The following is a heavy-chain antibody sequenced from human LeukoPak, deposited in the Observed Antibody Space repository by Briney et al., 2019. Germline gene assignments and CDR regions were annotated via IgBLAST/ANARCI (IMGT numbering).Heavy chain of an antibody. Sequence: PGGSLRLSCAASGFTFSSYGMHWVRQAPGKGLEWVAVIWYDGSNKYYADSVKGRFTITRDNSKNTLYLQMNSLRAGDTAVYYCARDRYYDSSGYPDYWGQGTLVTVSS. J-gene: IGHJ4*02. CDR3: ARDRYYDSSGYPDY. D-gene: IGHD3-22*01. CDR1: GFTFSSYG. CDR2: IWYDGSNK. V-gene: IGHV3-33*01.